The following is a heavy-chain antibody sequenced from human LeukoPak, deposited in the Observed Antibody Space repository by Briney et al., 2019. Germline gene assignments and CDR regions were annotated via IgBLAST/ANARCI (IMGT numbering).Heavy chain of an antibody. CDR3: AKDGNYYDSSGYGY. CDR2: TRYDGGNK. J-gene: IGHJ4*02. Sequence: GGSLRLSCAASGFTFSSYGMHWVRQAPGKGLEWVAFTRYDGGNKYYADSVKGRFTISRDNSKNTLYLQMNSLRAEDTAVYYCAKDGNYYDSSGYGYWGQGTLVTVSS. D-gene: IGHD3-22*01. CDR1: GFTFSSYG. V-gene: IGHV3-30*02.